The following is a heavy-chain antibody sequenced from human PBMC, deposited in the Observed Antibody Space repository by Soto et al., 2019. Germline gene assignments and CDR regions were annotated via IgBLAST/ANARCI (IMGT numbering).Heavy chain of an antibody. CDR2: ISAYNGNT. J-gene: IGHJ6*02. D-gene: IGHD2-2*01. Sequence: ASVKVSCKASGYTFTSYGISWVRQAPGQGLEWMGWISAYNGNTNYAQKLQGRVTMTTDTSTSTAYMELRSLRSDDTAVYYCARDRGCSSTSCPNYYYYGMDVWGQGTTVTVSS. CDR3: ARDRGCSSTSCPNYYYYGMDV. V-gene: IGHV1-18*01. CDR1: GYTFTSYG.